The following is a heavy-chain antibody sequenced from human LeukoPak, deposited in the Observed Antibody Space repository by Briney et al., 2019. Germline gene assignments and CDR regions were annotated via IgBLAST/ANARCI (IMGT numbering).Heavy chain of an antibody. CDR1: GFTFSDYP. Sequence: GGSLRLSCAASGFTFSDYPVHWVRQAPGKGLEWMTVVLHDGRQKCYADSVKGRFTISRDNSNNTLYLQMNSLRTEDTAVYYCVREGGCSDRAFDIWGHGTLVTVSS. V-gene: IGHV3-30*04. CDR3: VREGGCSDRAFDI. D-gene: IGHD2-15*01. CDR2: VLHDGRQK. J-gene: IGHJ3*02.